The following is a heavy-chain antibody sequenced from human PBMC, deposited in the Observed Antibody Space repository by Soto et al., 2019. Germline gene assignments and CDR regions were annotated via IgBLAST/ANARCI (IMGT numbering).Heavy chain of an antibody. D-gene: IGHD2-8*01. CDR3: ARSGYCPNGVCYFGAFDY. CDR1: GYTFTSYD. Sequence: QVQLVQSGAEVKKPGASVKISCKASGYTFTSYDINWVRQAAGQGLEWMGWMKTNSDNTGYAKNFQGRVTMTRDTSTNTAYMELSGLRSEDTAVYYCARSGYCPNGVCYFGAFDYWGQGTLVTVSS. J-gene: IGHJ4*02. V-gene: IGHV1-8*01. CDR2: MKTNSDNT.